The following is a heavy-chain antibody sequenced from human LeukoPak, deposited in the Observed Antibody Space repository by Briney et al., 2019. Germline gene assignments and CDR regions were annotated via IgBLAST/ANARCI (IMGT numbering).Heavy chain of an antibody. CDR1: GFTFSGYA. J-gene: IGHJ6*02. CDR2: ISGSGGGT. V-gene: IGHV3-23*01. D-gene: IGHD2-21*01. Sequence: GGSLRLSCAASGFTFSGYAMSWVRQAPGKGLEWVSAISGSGGGTFYTDSVKGRFTISRDNSKNTLYLQMNSLRAEDTAIYYCAKEDISDGMDVWGQGTTVTVS. CDR3: AKEDISDGMDV.